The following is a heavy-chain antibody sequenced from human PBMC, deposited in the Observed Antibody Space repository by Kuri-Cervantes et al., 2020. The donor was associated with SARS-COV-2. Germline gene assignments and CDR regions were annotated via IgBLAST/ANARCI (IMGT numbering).Heavy chain of an antibody. CDR1: GGSISSSSYY. V-gene: IGHV4-39*01. CDR3: ARLPLLGGATYYYYYMDV. Sequence: GSLRLSCTVSGGSISSSSYYWGWIRQPPGKGLEWIGYIYYSGSTNYNPSLKSRVTISVDTSKNQFSLKLSSVTAADTAVYYCARLPLLGGATYYYYYMDVWGKGTTVTVSS. J-gene: IGHJ6*03. D-gene: IGHD3-10*01. CDR2: IYYSGST.